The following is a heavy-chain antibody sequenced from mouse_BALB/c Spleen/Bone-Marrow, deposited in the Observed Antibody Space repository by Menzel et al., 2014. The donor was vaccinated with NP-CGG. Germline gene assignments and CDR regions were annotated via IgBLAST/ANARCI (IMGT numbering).Heavy chain of an antibody. Sequence: VQLQQSGGGLVQPGGSLKLSCAASGFTFSSYGMSWVRQTPDKRLELVATINSNGGSTYYPDSVKGRLTIYRDNAKNTLYLQMSSLKSEDTAMYYCARERDGYFRDAMDYWGQGTSVTVSS. D-gene: IGHD2-3*01. CDR2: INSNGGST. CDR1: GFTFSSYG. V-gene: IGHV5-6-3*01. CDR3: ARERDGYFRDAMDY. J-gene: IGHJ4*01.